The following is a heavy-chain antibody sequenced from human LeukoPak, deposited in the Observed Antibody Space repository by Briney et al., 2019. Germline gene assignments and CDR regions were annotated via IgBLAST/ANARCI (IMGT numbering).Heavy chain of an antibody. CDR3: AKDGFRGDCIGGSCYPFDP. CDR1: GFTFSSYA. J-gene: IGHJ5*02. Sequence: GGSLRLSCADSGFTFSSYAMSWVRQAPGKGLEWVSTISDSGGNTYYADSVKGRFTISRDNSKNTLYLQMNSLRAEDTALYYCAKDGFRGDCIGGSCYPFDPWGQGTLVTVSS. D-gene: IGHD2-15*01. V-gene: IGHV3-23*01. CDR2: ISDSGGNT.